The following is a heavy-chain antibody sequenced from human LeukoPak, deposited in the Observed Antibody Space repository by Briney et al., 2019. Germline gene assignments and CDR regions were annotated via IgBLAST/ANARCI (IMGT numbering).Heavy chain of an antibody. CDR1: GYTCTSYD. CDR3: ATGGSSSPSWG. J-gene: IGHJ4*02. V-gene: IGHV1-8*01. CDR2: MSPNSGNT. Sequence: ASVKLSFKSSGYTCTSYDINWVRQATGQGLERMGSMSPNSGNTGYAQKFQGRVTMTRNTSISTAYLKLCSLTSEDTAVYYCATGGSSSPSWGWGKRAMVS. D-gene: IGHD6-19*01.